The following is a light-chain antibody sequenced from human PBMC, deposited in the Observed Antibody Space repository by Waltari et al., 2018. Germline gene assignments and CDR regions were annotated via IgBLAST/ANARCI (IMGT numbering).Light chain of an antibody. J-gene: IGKJ4*01. CDR3: QQRSNRLLS. Sequence: EIVLTQSPATLSLSPGERATLFCRASESVSNYFTWYQQIPGKAPRPPIYDASNRATGIAARFSGSGSGTDFTLTISSLEAEDFAVYYCQQRSNRLLSFGGGTKVEIK. CDR2: DAS. CDR1: ESVSNY. V-gene: IGKV3-11*01.